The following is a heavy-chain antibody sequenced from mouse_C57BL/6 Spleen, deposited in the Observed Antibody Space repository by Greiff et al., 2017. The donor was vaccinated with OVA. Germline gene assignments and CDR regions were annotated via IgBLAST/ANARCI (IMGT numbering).Heavy chain of an antibody. J-gene: IGHJ1*03. CDR1: GYTFTDYE. Sequence: LQQSGAELVRPGASVTLSCKASGYTFTDYEMHWVKQTPVHGLEWIGAIDPETGGTAYNQKFKGKAILTADKSSSTAYMELRSLTSEDSAVYYCTKVYYGNRYFDVWGTGTTVTVSS. V-gene: IGHV1-15*01. CDR3: TKVYYGNRYFDV. D-gene: IGHD2-1*01. CDR2: IDPETGGT.